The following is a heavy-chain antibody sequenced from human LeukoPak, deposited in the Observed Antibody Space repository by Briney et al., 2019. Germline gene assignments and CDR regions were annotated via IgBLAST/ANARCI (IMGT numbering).Heavy chain of an antibody. J-gene: IGHJ4*02. CDR2: IIPIFGTA. CDR1: GGTFSSYA. Sequence: ASVKVSCKVSGGTFSSYAISWVRQAPGQGLEWMGGIIPIFGTANYAQKFQGRVTITADESTSTAYMELSSLRSEDTAVYYCAREKPDSSGCLDYWGQGTLVTVSS. CDR3: AREKPDSSGCLDY. D-gene: IGHD3-22*01. V-gene: IGHV1-69*13.